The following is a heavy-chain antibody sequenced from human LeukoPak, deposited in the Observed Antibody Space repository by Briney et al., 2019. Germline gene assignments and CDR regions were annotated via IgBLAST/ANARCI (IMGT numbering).Heavy chain of an antibody. V-gene: IGHV3-33*01. J-gene: IGHJ4*02. Sequence: GGSLRLSCAASGFTFSSYGMHWVRQAPGKGLEWVAVIWYDGSNKYYADSVKGRFTISRDNSKNTLYLQMNSLRAEDTAVYYCARDGDDYSDYYFDYWGQGTPVTVSS. CDR3: ARDGDDYSDYYFDY. D-gene: IGHD4-11*01. CDR1: GFTFSSYG. CDR2: IWYDGSNK.